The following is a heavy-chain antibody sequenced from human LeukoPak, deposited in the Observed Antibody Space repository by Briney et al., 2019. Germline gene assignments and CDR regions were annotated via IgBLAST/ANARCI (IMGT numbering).Heavy chain of an antibody. J-gene: IGHJ4*02. CDR2: IYYSGST. D-gene: IGHD6-13*01. CDR3: ARKLGIAAVHFDY. Sequence: SETLSLTCTVSGGSISSGDYYWSWIRQPPGKGLEWIGYIYYSGSTYYNPSLKSRVTISVDTSKNQFSLKLSSVTAADTAVYYCARKLGIAAVHFDYWGQGTLVTVSS. CDR1: GGSISSGDYY. V-gene: IGHV4-61*08.